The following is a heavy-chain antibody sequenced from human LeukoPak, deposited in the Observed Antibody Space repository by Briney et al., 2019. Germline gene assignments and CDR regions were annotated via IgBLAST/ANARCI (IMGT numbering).Heavy chain of an antibody. D-gene: IGHD1-26*01. J-gene: IGHJ4*02. CDR1: GFTFSNYW. Sequence: PGGSLRLSCAASGFTFSNYWMSWVRQAPGKGLEWVANIKHDGSEKYYVDSVKGRFTISRDNAKNSLYLQMNSLRAEDTAVYYCARVQWELRGVGSYFEYWGQGALVTVSS. CDR2: IKHDGSEK. V-gene: IGHV3-7*01. CDR3: ARVQWELRGVGSYFEY.